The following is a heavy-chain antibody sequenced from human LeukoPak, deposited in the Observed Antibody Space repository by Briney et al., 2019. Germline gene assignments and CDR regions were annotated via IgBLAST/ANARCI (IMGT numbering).Heavy chain of an antibody. CDR2: IIVIFGTP. V-gene: IGHV1-69*13. J-gene: IGHJ5*01. D-gene: IGHD5-18*01. Sequence: SVKVSCKASGGTFSSYSFSWVRQAPGQGLEWLGGIIVIFGTPNYPQKFHGRVTIAADESTSTVYMELSSLRSEDTAMYYCARDVDSSMVTNWFDSWGQGTLITVSS. CDR1: GGTFSSYS. CDR3: ARDVDSSMVTNWFDS.